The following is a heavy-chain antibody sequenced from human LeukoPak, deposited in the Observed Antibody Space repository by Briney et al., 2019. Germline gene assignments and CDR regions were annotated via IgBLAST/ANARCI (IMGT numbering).Heavy chain of an antibody. CDR1: GFTFSSYS. V-gene: IGHV3-21*01. J-gene: IGHJ4*02. Sequence: GGSLRLSCAASGFTFSSYSMNWVRQAPGKGLEWVSSIRSISSYIYYADSVKGRFTISRDNAKNSLYLQMNSLRAEDTAVYYCARDSAGAQQQLVLFDYWGQGTLVTVSS. D-gene: IGHD6-13*01. CDR3: ARDSAGAQQQLVLFDY. CDR2: IRSISSYI.